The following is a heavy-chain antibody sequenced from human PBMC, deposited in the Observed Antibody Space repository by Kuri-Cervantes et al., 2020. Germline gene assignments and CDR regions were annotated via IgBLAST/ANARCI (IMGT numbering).Heavy chain of an antibody. CDR2: IYYSGST. CDR1: GGSISSCY. Sequence: GSLRLSCTVSGGSISSCYWSWIRQPPGKGLEWIGYIYYSGSTNYNPSLKSRVTISVDTSKNQLSLNLSSVTAADTAVYYCARGGYGDYGDYYYYMDVWGKGTTVTVSS. D-gene: IGHD4-17*01. V-gene: IGHV4-59*01. J-gene: IGHJ6*03. CDR3: ARGGYGDYGDYYYYMDV.